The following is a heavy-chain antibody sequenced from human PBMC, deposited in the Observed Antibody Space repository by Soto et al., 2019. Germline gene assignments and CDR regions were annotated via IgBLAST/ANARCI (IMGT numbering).Heavy chain of an antibody. CDR3: ARDMHCSGGSCYSWVGSIDY. CDR2: ISSSSSTI. D-gene: IGHD2-15*01. J-gene: IGHJ4*02. Sequence: GGSLRLSCAASGFTFSSYSMNWVRQAPGKGLEWVSYISSSSSTIYYADSVKGRFTISRDNAKNSLYLQMNSLRDEDTAVYYCARDMHCSGGSCYSWVGSIDYWGQGTLVTVSS. V-gene: IGHV3-48*02. CDR1: GFTFSSYS.